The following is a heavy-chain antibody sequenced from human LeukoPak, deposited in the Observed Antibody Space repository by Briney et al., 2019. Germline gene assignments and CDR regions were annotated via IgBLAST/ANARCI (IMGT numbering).Heavy chain of an antibody. Sequence: GGSLRLSCAASTFAFSSYAMTWVRQAPGKGLEWVSSITGSGAGTSYADSVKGRFTVSRDNSKNTLYLQMNSLRAEDTAVYYCTKDPNGDYVGAFDFWDQGTLVIVSS. CDR2: ITGSGAGT. D-gene: IGHD4-17*01. CDR1: TFAFSSYA. CDR3: TKDPNGDYVGAFDF. V-gene: IGHV3-23*01. J-gene: IGHJ3*01.